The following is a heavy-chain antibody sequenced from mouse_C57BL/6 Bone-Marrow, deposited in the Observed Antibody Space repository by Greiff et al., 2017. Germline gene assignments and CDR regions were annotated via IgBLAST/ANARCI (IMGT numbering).Heavy chain of an antibody. CDR2: IDPSDSYT. CDR3: ARDLGDGSSWGDWYFDV. J-gene: IGHJ1*03. V-gene: IGHV1-69*01. CDR1: GYTFTSYW. D-gene: IGHD1-1*01. Sequence: QVQLQQPGAELVMPGASVKLSCKASGYTFTSYWMHWVKQRPGQGLEWIGEIDPSDSYTNYNQKFKGKSTLTVDKSSSTAYMQLSSLTSEDSAVYYCARDLGDGSSWGDWYFDVWGTGTTVTVSS.